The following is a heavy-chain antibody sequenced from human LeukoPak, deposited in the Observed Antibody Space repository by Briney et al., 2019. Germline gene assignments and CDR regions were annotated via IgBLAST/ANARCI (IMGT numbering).Heavy chain of an antibody. CDR1: GFAVSSNY. CDR2: IYSGGGT. V-gene: IGHV3-53*01. Sequence: GGSLRLSCAASGFAVSSNYMSWVRQAPGKGLEWVAVIYSGGGTYYANSVKGRFTISRDNSKNTLYLQMNSLRAEDTAVYYCAGGGRYYESSGYYHDAFDIWGQGTMVTVS. J-gene: IGHJ3*02. D-gene: IGHD3-22*01. CDR3: AGGGRYYESSGYYHDAFDI.